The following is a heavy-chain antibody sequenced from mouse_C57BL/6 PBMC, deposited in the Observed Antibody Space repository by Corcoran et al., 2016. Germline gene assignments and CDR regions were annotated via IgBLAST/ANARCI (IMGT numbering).Heavy chain of an antibody. CDR2: ISYDGSN. J-gene: IGHJ2*01. V-gene: IGHV3-6*01. CDR1: GYSITSGYY. Sequence: DVQLQESGPGLVKPSQSLSLTCSVTGYSITSGYYWNWIRQFPGNKLEWKGYISYDGSNNYNPSLKNRISITRDTSKNQFFLKLNSVTTEDTATYYWARGGTTVPCDYWGQGTTLTVSS. CDR3: ARGGTTVPCDY. D-gene: IGHD1-1*01.